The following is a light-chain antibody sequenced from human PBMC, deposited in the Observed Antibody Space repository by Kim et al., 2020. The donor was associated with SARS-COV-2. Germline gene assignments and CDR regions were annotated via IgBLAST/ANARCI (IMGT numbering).Light chain of an antibody. V-gene: IGLV1-44*01. Sequence: RLTLLSYGAVSNIGTDPAHWYHHLPGTAPRHLIYTQNYRPSGVPDRFSGSRSGTSASLAISGLQPEDEGDYYCAAWDDSLNGVVFGGGTQLTVL. CDR2: TQN. CDR3: AAWDDSLNGVV. J-gene: IGLJ2*01. CDR1: VSNIGTDP.